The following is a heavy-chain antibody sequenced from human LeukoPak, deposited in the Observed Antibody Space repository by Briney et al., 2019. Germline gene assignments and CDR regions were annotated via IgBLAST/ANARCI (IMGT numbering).Heavy chain of an antibody. CDR2: FDPEDGET. Sequence: ASVKVSXKASGYTFTGYYMHWVRQAPGKGLEWMGGFDPEDGETIYAQKFQGRVTMTEGTSTDTAYMELSSLRSEDTAVYYCATYCSSTSCYASFDYWGQGTLVTVSS. CDR3: ATYCSSTSCYASFDY. CDR1: GYTFTGYY. J-gene: IGHJ4*02. D-gene: IGHD2-2*01. V-gene: IGHV1-24*01.